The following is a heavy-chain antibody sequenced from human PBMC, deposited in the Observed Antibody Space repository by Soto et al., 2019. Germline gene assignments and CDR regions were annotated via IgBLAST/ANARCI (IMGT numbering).Heavy chain of an antibody. J-gene: IGHJ5*02. V-gene: IGHV1-18*01. CDR3: ARDPWGAVPATTDL. CDR2: VPAYTYNT. D-gene: IGHD1-26*01. Sequence: ASVKVSCKASGYTFTNYGISWVRQAPGQGLEWMGRVPAYTYNTVYAQKFQGRVTMTTDTSTGTAYMEVRSLTSEDTAIYYCARDPWGAVPATTDLWGQGTLVTVSS. CDR1: GYTFTNYG.